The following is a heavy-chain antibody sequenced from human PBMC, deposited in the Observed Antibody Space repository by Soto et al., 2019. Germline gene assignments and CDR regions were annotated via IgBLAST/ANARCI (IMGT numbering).Heavy chain of an antibody. CDR3: AKGTYGDYPTDDY. CDR1: GFTFSSYA. Sequence: GGSLRLSCAASGFTFSSYAMSWVRQAPGKGLEWVSGISYSGGSTYYADSVKGRFTISRDNSKNTLYLQMNSLRAEDTAVYYCAKGTYGDYPTDDYWGQGTLVTVSS. CDR2: ISYSGGST. J-gene: IGHJ4*02. D-gene: IGHD4-17*01. V-gene: IGHV3-23*01.